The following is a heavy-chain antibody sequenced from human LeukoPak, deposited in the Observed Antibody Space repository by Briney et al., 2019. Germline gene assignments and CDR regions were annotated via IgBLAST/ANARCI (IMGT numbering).Heavy chain of an antibody. Sequence: GESLKISCTASGFTFSNYAMSWVRQAPGKGLEWVSAITGSGGNTYYADSAKGRFTISRDNSKNTVFLQMNSLRAEDTAVYYCAKWGDYDVLTGYYVSDYWGQGTLVTVSS. CDR2: ITGSGGNT. CDR3: AKWGDYDVLTGYYVSDY. D-gene: IGHD3-9*01. CDR1: GFTFSNYA. J-gene: IGHJ4*02. V-gene: IGHV3-23*01.